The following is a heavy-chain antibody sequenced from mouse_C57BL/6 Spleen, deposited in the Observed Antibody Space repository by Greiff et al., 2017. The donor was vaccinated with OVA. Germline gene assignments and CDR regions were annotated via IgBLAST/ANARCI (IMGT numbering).Heavy chain of an antibody. V-gene: IGHV1-82*01. Sequence: VQLQESGPELVKPGASVKISCKASGYAFSSSWMNWVKQRPGKGLEWIGRIYPGDGDTNYNGKFKGKATLTADKSSSTAYMQLSSLTSEDSAVYFCARGGSSMAYWGQGTSVTVSS. CDR2: IYPGDGDT. CDR3: ARGGSSMAY. J-gene: IGHJ4*01. CDR1: GYAFSSSW.